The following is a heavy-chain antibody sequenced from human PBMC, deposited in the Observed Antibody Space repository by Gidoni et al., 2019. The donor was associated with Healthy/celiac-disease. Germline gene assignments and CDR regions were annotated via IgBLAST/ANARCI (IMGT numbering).Heavy chain of an antibody. V-gene: IGHV3-23*01. CDR3: AKVPAGWGSYRSYFDY. J-gene: IGHJ4*02. Sequence: EVQLLESGGGLVQPGGSLRLSCAASGFTFSSYARSWVLQAPGKGLEWVSAISGSGGSTYYADSVKGRFTISRDNSKNTLYLQMNSLRAEDTAVYYCAKVPAGWGSYRSYFDYWGQGTLVTVSS. CDR2: ISGSGGST. D-gene: IGHD3-16*02. CDR1: GFTFSSYA.